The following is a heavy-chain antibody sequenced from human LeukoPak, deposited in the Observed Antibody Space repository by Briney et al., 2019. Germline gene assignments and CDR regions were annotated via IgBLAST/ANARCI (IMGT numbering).Heavy chain of an antibody. J-gene: IGHJ4*02. D-gene: IGHD7-27*01. Sequence: SETLSLTCNVSGSSITAFYWSWIRQSPGKGLEWIGSFQYGGNSKYNPSLKSRVTISVDTSKNQFSLKLSSVTAADTAVYYCARDKTGVLDYWGQGTLVTVSS. V-gene: IGHV4-59*01. CDR3: ARDKTGVLDY. CDR2: FQYGGNS. CDR1: GSSITAFY.